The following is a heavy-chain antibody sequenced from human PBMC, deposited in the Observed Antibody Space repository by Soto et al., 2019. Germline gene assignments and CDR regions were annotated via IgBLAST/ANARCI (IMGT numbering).Heavy chain of an antibody. Sequence: PGGSLRLSCAASRFTFSDYYMSWLRQAPGKGLEWVSYISSSGSDINYADSVKGRFTISRDNAKNSLYLQMNSLRAEDTAVYYCARDRALDYWGQGTLVTVSS. D-gene: IGHD3-10*01. J-gene: IGHJ4*02. V-gene: IGHV3-11*04. CDR1: RFTFSDYY. CDR2: ISSSGSDI. CDR3: ARDRALDY.